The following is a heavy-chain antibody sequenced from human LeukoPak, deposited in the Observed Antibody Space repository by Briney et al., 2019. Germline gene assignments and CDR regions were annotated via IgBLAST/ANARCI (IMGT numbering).Heavy chain of an antibody. D-gene: IGHD3-16*01. J-gene: IGHJ4*02. CDR3: ARRAISSVMFDY. V-gene: IGHV4-59*08. CDR2: IYYSGST. CDR1: GGSISSYY. Sequence: SETLSLTCTVSGGSISSYYWSWIRQPPGKGLEWIGYIYYSGSTNYNPSLKSRVTISVATSKPQFSLKLSSATAADTAVYFCARRAISSVMFDYWGQGTLVTVSS.